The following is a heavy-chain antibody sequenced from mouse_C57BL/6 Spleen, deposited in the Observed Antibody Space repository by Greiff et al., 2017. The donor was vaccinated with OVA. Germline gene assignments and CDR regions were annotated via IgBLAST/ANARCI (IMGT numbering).Heavy chain of an antibody. Sequence: QVQLKESGAELVKPGASVKISCKASGYAFSSYWMNWVKQRPGKGLEWIGQIYPGDGDTNYNGKFKGKATLTADKSSSTAYMQLSSLTSDDSAVYFCARRGYGNYDPMDYWGQGTSVTVSS. CDR3: ARRGYGNYDPMDY. D-gene: IGHD2-10*02. CDR2: IYPGDGDT. J-gene: IGHJ4*01. V-gene: IGHV1-80*01. CDR1: GYAFSSYW.